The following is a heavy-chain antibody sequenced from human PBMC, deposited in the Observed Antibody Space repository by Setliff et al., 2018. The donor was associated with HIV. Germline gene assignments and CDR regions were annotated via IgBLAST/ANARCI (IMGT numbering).Heavy chain of an antibody. CDR3: ARHVSGSYHSPFQH. CDR1: GGSITTSSFY. CDR2: IYYSGST. D-gene: IGHD1-26*01. J-gene: IGHJ1*01. V-gene: IGHV4-39*01. Sequence: SETLSLTCTVSGGSITTSSFYWGWIRQPPGKGLEWIGDIYYSGSTNYNPSLKSRVTISGDTSKNQFSLKLTSVTAADTAVYYCARHVSGSYHSPFQHWGQGALVTVSS.